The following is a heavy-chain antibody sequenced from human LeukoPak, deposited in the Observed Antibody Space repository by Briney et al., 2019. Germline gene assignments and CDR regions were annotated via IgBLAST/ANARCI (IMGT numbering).Heavy chain of an antibody. Sequence: SETLSLTCAVYGGSFSGYYWSWIRQPPGKGLEWIGEINHSGSTNYNPSLKSRVTISVHTSKNQFSLKLSSVTAADTAVYYCARFTRHIIATGFLFFDYWGQGTLVTVSS. CDR1: GGSFSGYY. V-gene: IGHV4-34*01. CDR3: ARFTRHIIATGFLFFDY. D-gene: IGHD3-10*01. CDR2: INHSGST. J-gene: IGHJ4*02.